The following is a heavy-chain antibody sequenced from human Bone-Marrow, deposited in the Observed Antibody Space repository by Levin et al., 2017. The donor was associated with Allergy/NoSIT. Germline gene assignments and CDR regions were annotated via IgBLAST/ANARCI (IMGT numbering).Heavy chain of an antibody. V-gene: IGHV3-7*04. CDR2: IKQDGSEK. J-gene: IGHJ3*02. Sequence: PGGSLRLSCAASGFTFSSYWMSWVRQAPGKGLEWVANIKQDGSEKYYVDSVKGRFTISRDNAKNSLYLQMNSLRAEDTAVYYCAREGVSSGWSDWIADDAFDIWGQGTMVTVSS. CDR3: AREGVSSGWSDWIADDAFDI. D-gene: IGHD6-19*01. CDR1: GFTFSSYW.